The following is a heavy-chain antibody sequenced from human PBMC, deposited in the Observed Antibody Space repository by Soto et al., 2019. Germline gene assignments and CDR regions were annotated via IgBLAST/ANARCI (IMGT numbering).Heavy chain of an antibody. CDR1: GGTFSSYA. CDR3: ARGGESRYAFDI. Sequence: SVKVSCKASGGTFSSYAISWVRQAPGQGPEWMGGIIPIFGTANYAQKFQGRVTITADESTSTAYMELSSLRSEDTAVYYCARGGESRYAFDIWGQGTMVTVSS. V-gene: IGHV1-69*13. D-gene: IGHD7-27*01. CDR2: IIPIFGTA. J-gene: IGHJ3*02.